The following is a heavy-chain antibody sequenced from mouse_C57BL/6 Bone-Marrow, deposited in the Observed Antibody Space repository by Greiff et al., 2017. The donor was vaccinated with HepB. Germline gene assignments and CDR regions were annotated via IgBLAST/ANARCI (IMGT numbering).Heavy chain of an antibody. CDR1: GYSFTSYY. J-gene: IGHJ2*01. CDR2: IYPGSGNT. V-gene: IGHV1-66*01. D-gene: IGHD1-1*01. CDR3: ARFITTALDY. Sequence: QVQLQQSGPELVKPGASVKISCKASGYSFTSYYIHWVKQRPGQGLEWIGWIYPGSGNTKYNEKFKGKATLTADTSSSTAYMQLSSLTSEDSAVYYWARFITTALDYWGQGTTLTVSS.